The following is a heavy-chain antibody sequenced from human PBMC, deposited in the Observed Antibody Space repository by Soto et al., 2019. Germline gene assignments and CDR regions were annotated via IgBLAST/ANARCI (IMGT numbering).Heavy chain of an antibody. Sequence: SLRLSCAASGFTFSSYSMNWVRQAPGKGLEWVSSISSSSSYIYYADSVKGRFTISRDNAKNSLYLQMNSLRAEDTAVYYCARVYSSGWYPNDWYFDLWGRGTLVTVS. V-gene: IGHV3-21*01. D-gene: IGHD6-19*01. CDR2: ISSSSSYI. CDR3: ARVYSSGWYPNDWYFDL. J-gene: IGHJ2*01. CDR1: GFTFSSYS.